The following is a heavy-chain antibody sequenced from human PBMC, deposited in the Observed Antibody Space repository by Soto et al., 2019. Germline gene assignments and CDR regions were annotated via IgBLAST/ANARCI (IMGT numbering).Heavy chain of an antibody. CDR2: IGRTNNT. CDR3: AKVDAYSQRTDH. D-gene: IGHD5-18*01. CDR1: GFTFSNSA. Sequence: GGSLRLSCAASGFTFSNSAMTWVRQALGKGPEWVSSIGRTNNTHYADSVKGRFAISRDNSQNTLYLQMNSLTAEDTAVAFCAKVDAYSQRTDHWGQGXLVTVSS. V-gene: IGHV3-23*01. J-gene: IGHJ4*02.